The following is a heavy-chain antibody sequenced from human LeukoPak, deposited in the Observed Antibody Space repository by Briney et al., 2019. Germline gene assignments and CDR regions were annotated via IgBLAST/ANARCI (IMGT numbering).Heavy chain of an antibody. CDR2: IWYDGSNK. V-gene: IGHV3-33*01. Sequence: GGSLRLSCAASGFTFSSYGMHWVRQAPGKGLEWVAVIWYDGSNKYYADSVKGRFTISRDNSKNTLYLQMNSLRAEDTAVYYCARDAQQRLVLMSFDYWGQGTLVTVSS. J-gene: IGHJ4*02. D-gene: IGHD6-13*01. CDR3: ARDAQQRLVLMSFDY. CDR1: GFTFSSYG.